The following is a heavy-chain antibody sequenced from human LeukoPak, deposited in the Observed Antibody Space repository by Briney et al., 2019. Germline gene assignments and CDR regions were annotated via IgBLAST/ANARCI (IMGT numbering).Heavy chain of an antibody. D-gene: IGHD3-22*01. V-gene: IGHV1-18*01. Sequence: ASVKVSCKPYGYTFNTYGITWVRQAPGQGLEWIGWISPYNGNTNLAQKFQGRVTLTTDTSTSTAYMELRSLISDDTAVYYCARGLHETSGYPDDWGQGTLVTVSS. CDR1: GYTFNTYG. J-gene: IGHJ4*02. CDR3: ARGLHETSGYPDD. CDR2: ISPYNGNT.